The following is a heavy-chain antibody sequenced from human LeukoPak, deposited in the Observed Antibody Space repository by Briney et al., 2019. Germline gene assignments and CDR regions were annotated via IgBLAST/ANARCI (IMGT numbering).Heavy chain of an antibody. CDR2: ISSNSSYI. D-gene: IGHD3-22*01. J-gene: IGHJ4*02. V-gene: IGHV3-21*01. CDR3: ARDGGGYLDY. Sequence: GGSLRLSCAASGFTFSSYSMNWVRQAPGKGLEWVSSISSNSSYIYYADSVKGRFTISRDNAKNSLYLQMNSLRAEDTAVYYCARDGGGYLDYWGQGTLVTVSS. CDR1: GFTFSSYS.